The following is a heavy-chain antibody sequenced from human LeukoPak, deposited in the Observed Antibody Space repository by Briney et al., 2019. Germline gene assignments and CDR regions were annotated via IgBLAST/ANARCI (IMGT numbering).Heavy chain of an antibody. CDR3: ARTKGYCTSTSCPGGMDV. Sequence: VSLKVSCKASGYTFTGHYMHWVRLAPGQGLEWMRWINPNIGGPNYAQKFQGRVIMTRDTSISTAYMELRRLTSDDTAVYYCARTKGYCTSTSCPGGMDVWGQGTTVTVSS. D-gene: IGHD2-2*01. CDR1: GYTFTGHY. CDR2: INPNIGGP. J-gene: IGHJ6*02. V-gene: IGHV1-2*02.